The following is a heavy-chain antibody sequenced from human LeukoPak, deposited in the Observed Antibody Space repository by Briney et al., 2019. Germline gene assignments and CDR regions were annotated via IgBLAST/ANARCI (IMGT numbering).Heavy chain of an antibody. Sequence: PGGSLRLSCAAAGFSIRTYGLHWVRQAPGKGLEWVAFIRYDERETYYADSVKGRFTISRDNFRNTLYLQMNSLRNEDTAVYYCASGEEQLVPGDYWGQGTLVTVSS. CDR3: ASGEEQLVPGDY. V-gene: IGHV3-30*02. J-gene: IGHJ4*02. D-gene: IGHD6-13*01. CDR1: GFSIRTYG. CDR2: IRYDERET.